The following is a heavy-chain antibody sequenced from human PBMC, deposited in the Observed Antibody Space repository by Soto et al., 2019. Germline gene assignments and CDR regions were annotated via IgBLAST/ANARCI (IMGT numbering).Heavy chain of an antibody. D-gene: IGHD2-2*02. Sequence: SETLSLTCTVSGGSISSSSYYWGWIRQPPGKGLEWIGSIYYSGSTYYNPSLKSRVTISVDTSKNQFSLKLSSVTAADTAVYYCARCNLGYCSSTSRYTGMWDYYYGMDVWGQGTTVTVSS. CDR1: GGSISSSSYY. J-gene: IGHJ6*02. CDR2: IYYSGST. V-gene: IGHV4-39*01. CDR3: ARCNLGYCSSTSRYTGMWDYYYGMDV.